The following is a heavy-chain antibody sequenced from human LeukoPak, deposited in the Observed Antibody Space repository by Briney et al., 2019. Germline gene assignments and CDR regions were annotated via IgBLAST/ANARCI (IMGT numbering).Heavy chain of an antibody. CDR2: ISHDGSNK. V-gene: IGHV3-30*18. CDR3: AKQGGSLGIDY. CDR1: GFTFSNYG. Sequence: GRSLRLSCAASGFTFSNYGLHWVRQAPGKGLEWVSLISHDGSNKYYADSVKGRFTISRDNSKNTLYLQMNSLRAEDTAVYYCAKQGGSLGIDYWGQGTLVTVSS. D-gene: IGHD1-26*01. J-gene: IGHJ4*02.